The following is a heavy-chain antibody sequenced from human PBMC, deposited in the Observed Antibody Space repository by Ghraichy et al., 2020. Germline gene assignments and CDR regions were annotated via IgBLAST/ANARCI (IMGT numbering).Heavy chain of an antibody. CDR2: VNSDGSTT. D-gene: IGHD5-18*01. CDR1: GFIFSNYF. Sequence: GGSLRLSCAASGFIFSNYFRYWVRQAPGKGLVWVSRVNSDGSTTTYADSVKGRFTISRDNAKNTLFLQMSSLRAEDTAVYYCARDLSHSYGFYYYHGMDVWGQGTTVTVSS. V-gene: IGHV3-74*01. J-gene: IGHJ6*02. CDR3: ARDLSHSYGFYYYHGMDV.